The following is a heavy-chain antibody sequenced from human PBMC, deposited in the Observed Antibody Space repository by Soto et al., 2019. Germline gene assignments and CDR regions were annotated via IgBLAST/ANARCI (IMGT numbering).Heavy chain of an antibody. CDR3: ARSRHVHLGENNSLYYFDY. J-gene: IGHJ4*02. CDR2: IYYSGST. V-gene: IGHV4-59*08. D-gene: IGHD3-16*01. CDR1: GGSISSYY. Sequence: SETLSLTCTVSGGSISSYYWSWIRQPPGKGLEWIGYIYYSGSTNYNPSLKSRVTKSVDTSKNQFARKLSSVTAADTAVYYCARSRHVHLGENNSLYYFDYWGQGTLVTVSS.